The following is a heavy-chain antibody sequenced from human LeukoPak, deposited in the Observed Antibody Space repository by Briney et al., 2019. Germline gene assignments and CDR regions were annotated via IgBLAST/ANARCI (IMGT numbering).Heavy chain of an antibody. D-gene: IGHD3-3*01. Sequence: ASVKVSCKVSGYTLTELSMHWVRQAPGKGLEWMGGFDPEDGETIYAQKFQGRVTMTEDTSTDTAYMELSSLRSEDTAVYCCATSRSLRFLEWSQVFDYWGQGTLVTVSS. J-gene: IGHJ4*02. CDR3: ATSRSLRFLEWSQVFDY. CDR1: GYTLTELS. V-gene: IGHV1-24*01. CDR2: FDPEDGET.